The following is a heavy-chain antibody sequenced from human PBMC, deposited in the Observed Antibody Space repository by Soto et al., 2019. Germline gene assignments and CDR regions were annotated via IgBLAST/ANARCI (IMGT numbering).Heavy chain of an antibody. J-gene: IGHJ3*02. D-gene: IGHD6-13*01. CDR2: IYPGDSDT. CDR1: GYNFNRYW. V-gene: IGHV5-51*03. Sequence: EVYLAQSGAEVKKPGESLKISCKGSGYNFNRYWIGWVRQMPGKGLEWMGVIYPGDSDTRYSPSLHGQVTISADKSSSAAYLQWRSLHASDTATYYCARSLVNGTYEAFDIWGQGTMVTVSS. CDR3: ARSLVNGTYEAFDI.